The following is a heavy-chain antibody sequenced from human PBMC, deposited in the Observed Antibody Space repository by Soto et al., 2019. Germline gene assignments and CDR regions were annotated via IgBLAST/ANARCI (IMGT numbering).Heavy chain of an antibody. Sequence: ASVKVSCKASGYTFTSYGISWVRQAPGQGLEWMGWISAYNGNTNYAQKLQGRVTMTTDTSTSTAYMELRSLRSDDTAVYYCARDRRGYDILTGYYSPSWYYYGMDVWGQGTTVTSP. V-gene: IGHV1-18*01. CDR1: GYTFTSYG. J-gene: IGHJ6*02. CDR3: ARDRRGYDILTGYYSPSWYYYGMDV. D-gene: IGHD3-9*01. CDR2: ISAYNGNT.